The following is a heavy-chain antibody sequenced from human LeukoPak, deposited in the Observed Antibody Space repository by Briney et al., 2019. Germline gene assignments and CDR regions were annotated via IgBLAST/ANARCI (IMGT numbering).Heavy chain of an antibody. J-gene: IGHJ4*02. CDR2: ISHDGSHK. V-gene: IGHV3-30*04. Sequence: GGSLRLSCVASGFTFSSFSMHWVRQAPGNGLEWVAVISHDGSHKSYADSVRGRFTISRDNSKNTLSLPMNTLRPEDTALFYCARDPNRLADYGGDYFDHWGQGTLVTVSS. D-gene: IGHD4-23*01. CDR3: ARDPNRLADYGGDYFDH. CDR1: GFTFSSFS.